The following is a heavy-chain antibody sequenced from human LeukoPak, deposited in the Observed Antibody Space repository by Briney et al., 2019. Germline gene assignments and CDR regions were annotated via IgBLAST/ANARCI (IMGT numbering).Heavy chain of an antibody. Sequence: PGGSLRLSCAASGFTVSSSYMSWVRQAPGKGLEWVSVNSGGSTHYADSVKGRFTISGDNSKNTLSLQMNSLRAEDTAVYYCARRFYAMDVWAQGTTVTVSS. CDR3: ARRFYAMDV. V-gene: IGHV3-66*01. J-gene: IGHJ6*02. CDR1: GFTVSSSY. CDR2: NSGGST.